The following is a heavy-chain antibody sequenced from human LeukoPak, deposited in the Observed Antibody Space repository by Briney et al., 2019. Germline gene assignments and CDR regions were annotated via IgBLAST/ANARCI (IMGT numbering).Heavy chain of an antibody. CDR2: ISGSDGST. J-gene: IGHJ4*02. V-gene: IGHV3-23*01. D-gene: IGHD2-2*01. Sequence: GGSLRPSCAASGFTFRSYAMSWVRQAPGKGLEWVSGISGSDGSTYYADSVKGRFTISRDNSKNTLYLQMNSLRAEDTAVYYCARRYCSSTSCPDYWGQGTLVTVSS. CDR1: GFTFRSYA. CDR3: ARRYCSSTSCPDY.